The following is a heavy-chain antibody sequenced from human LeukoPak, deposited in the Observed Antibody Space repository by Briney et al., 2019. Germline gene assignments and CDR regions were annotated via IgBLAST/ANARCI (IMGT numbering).Heavy chain of an antibody. CDR1: GFTFSSYA. Sequence: GGSLRLSCAASGFTFSSYAMHWVRQAPGKGLEWVAVISYDGSNKYYAGSVKGRFTISRDNSKNTLYLQMNSLRAEDTAVYYCAREATAGYSSSWYSYYYYYMDVWGKGTTVTVSS. CDR2: ISYDGSNK. J-gene: IGHJ6*03. CDR3: AREATAGYSSSWYSYYYYYMDV. V-gene: IGHV3-30*04. D-gene: IGHD6-13*01.